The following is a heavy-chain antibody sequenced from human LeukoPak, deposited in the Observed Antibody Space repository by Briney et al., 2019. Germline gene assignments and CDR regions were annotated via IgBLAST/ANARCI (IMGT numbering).Heavy chain of an antibody. D-gene: IGHD5-18*01. V-gene: IGHV4-31*03. CDR3: ARDGGGYSYGGFDY. J-gene: IGHJ4*02. CDR1: GGSISSGGYY. Sequence: SQTLSLTCTVSGGSISSGGYYWSWIRQHPGKGLEWIGYIYYSGSTYYNPSLKSRVTISVDTSKNQFSLKLSSVTVADTAVYYCARDGGGYSYGGFDYWGQGTLVTVSS. CDR2: IYYSGST.